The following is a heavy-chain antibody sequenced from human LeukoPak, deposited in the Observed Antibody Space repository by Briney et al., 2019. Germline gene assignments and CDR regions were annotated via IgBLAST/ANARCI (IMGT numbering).Heavy chain of an antibody. CDR1: GFTFSSFA. Sequence: GGSLRLSCAASGFTFSSFAMSWVRQAPGKGLEWVSGISGSGGSAYYADSVKGRFTLSRDNSKNTLYLQMNSLRAEDTAVYYCAKMKVLSYYDSSGYYYFDYWGQGTLVTVSS. J-gene: IGHJ4*02. V-gene: IGHV3-23*01. CDR3: AKMKVLSYYDSSGYYYFDY. D-gene: IGHD3-22*01. CDR2: ISGSGGSA.